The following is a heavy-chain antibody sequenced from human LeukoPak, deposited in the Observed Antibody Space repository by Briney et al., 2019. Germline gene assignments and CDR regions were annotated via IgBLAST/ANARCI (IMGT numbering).Heavy chain of an antibody. CDR1: GYTFTSYG. Sequence: ASVKVSCXASGYTFTSYGISWVRQAPGQGLEWMGWISAYNGNTNYAQKLQGRVTMTTDTSTSTAYMELRSLRSDDTAVYYCARDDYSSSSIWFDPWGQGTLVTVSS. J-gene: IGHJ5*02. V-gene: IGHV1-18*01. CDR3: ARDDYSSSSIWFDP. D-gene: IGHD6-6*01. CDR2: ISAYNGNT.